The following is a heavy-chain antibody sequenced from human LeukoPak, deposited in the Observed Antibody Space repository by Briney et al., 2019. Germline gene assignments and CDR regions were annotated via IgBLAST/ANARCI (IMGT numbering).Heavy chain of an antibody. CDR2: IYYSGST. V-gene: IGHV4-59*01. CDR1: GGSFSGYY. Sequence: SETLSLTCAVYGGSFSGYYWSWIRQPPGKGLEWIGYIYYSGSTNYNPSLKSRVTISVDTSKNQFSLKLSSVTAADTAVYYCARGTYDILTGYLHYGMDVWGQGTTVTVSS. J-gene: IGHJ6*02. D-gene: IGHD3-9*01. CDR3: ARGTYDILTGYLHYGMDV.